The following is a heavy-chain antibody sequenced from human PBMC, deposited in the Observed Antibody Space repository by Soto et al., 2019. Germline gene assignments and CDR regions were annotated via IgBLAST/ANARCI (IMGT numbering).Heavy chain of an antibody. CDR3: AHSDGGYEIIYFDF. Sequence: SGPTLVNPTQTLTLTCTFSGFSFTAAGVAVGWIRQTPGGALEWLTLIYYNDDRRFSPSLKTRLTITGDTSKNQVVLSLTNVDPGDTATYFCAHSDGGYEIIYFDFWGQGIPVTVSS. D-gene: IGHD5-12*01. CDR2: IYYNDDR. V-gene: IGHV2-5*01. CDR1: GFSFTAAGVA. J-gene: IGHJ4*02.